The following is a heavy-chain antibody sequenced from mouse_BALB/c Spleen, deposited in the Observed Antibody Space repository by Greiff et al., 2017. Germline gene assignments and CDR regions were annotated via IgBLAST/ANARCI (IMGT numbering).Heavy chain of an antibody. Sequence: QVTLKVSGPGILQPSQTLSLTCSFSGFSLSTSGMGVGWIRQPSGKGLEWLAHIWWDDDKRYNPALKSRLTISKDTSSNQVFLKIASVDTADTATYYCARLYDYDGEAFAYWGQGTLVTVSA. CDR3: ARLYDYDGEAFAY. CDR2: IWWDDDK. J-gene: IGHJ3*01. V-gene: IGHV8-8*01. CDR1: GFSLSTSGMG. D-gene: IGHD2-4*01.